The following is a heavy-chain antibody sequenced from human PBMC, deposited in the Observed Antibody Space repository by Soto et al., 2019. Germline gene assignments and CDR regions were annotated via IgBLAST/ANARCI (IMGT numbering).Heavy chain of an antibody. CDR2: INAYNGNT. CDR3: ARHPVAGTYFDY. CDR1: GYTFTGYG. J-gene: IGHJ4*02. Sequence: QVQLVQSGAEVKKPGASVKVSCKASGYTFTGYGISWVRQAPGQGLEWKGWINAYNGNTNFAQKLQGSGNTTTDPSTSTAYMELRSLRSDDTAVFYCARHPVAGTYFDYWCQGTLVTVSS. D-gene: IGHD6-19*01. V-gene: IGHV1-18*01.